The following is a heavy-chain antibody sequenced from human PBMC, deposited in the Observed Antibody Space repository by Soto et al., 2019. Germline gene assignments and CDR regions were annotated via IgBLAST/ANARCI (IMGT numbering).Heavy chain of an antibody. CDR2: ISAYNGNT. V-gene: IGHV1-18*04. J-gene: IGHJ6*02. CDR1: GYTFTSYG. Sequence: QVPLVQSGAEVKKPGASVKVSCKASGYTFTSYGISWVRQAPGQGLEWMGWISAYNGNTNYAQKLQGRVTMTTDTSTSTAYMELGSLRSDDTAVYYCSRTRGTNYYYYYGMDVWGQGTTVTVSS. CDR3: SRTRGTNYYYYYGMDV.